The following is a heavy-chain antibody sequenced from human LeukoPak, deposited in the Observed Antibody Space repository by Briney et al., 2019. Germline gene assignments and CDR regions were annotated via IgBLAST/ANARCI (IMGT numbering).Heavy chain of an antibody. J-gene: IGHJ4*02. CDR3: AREAAHSSRERTVDY. Sequence: PSETLSLTCTVSGGSISSGDYYWGWIRQPPGKGLEWIGYIYYSGSTYYNPSLKSRVTISVDTSKNQFSLKLSSVTAADTAVYYCAREAAHSSRERTVDYWGQGTLVTVSS. CDR1: GGSISSGDYY. D-gene: IGHD1-26*01. V-gene: IGHV4-30-4*01. CDR2: IYYSGST.